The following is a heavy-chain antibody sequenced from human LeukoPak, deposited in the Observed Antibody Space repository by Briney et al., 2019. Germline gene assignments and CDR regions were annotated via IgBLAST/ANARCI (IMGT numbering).Heavy chain of an antibody. J-gene: IGHJ4*02. Sequence: ASVKVSCKASGYTFTSYGISWVRQAPGQGLEWMGWISAYNGNTNYAQKLQGRVTMTTDTSTSTACMELRSLRSDDTVVYYCARVSGSGWELPFGSFDYWGQGTLVTVSS. D-gene: IGHD1-26*01. CDR3: ARVSGSGWELPFGSFDY. CDR1: GYTFTSYG. V-gene: IGHV1-18*01. CDR2: ISAYNGNT.